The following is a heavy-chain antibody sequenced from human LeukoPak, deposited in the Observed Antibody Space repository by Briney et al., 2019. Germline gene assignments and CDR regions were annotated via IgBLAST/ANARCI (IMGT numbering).Heavy chain of an antibody. Sequence: GGSLRLSCAASGITFSSYGMHWVRQAPGKGLEWVAVISYDGSNKYYADSVKGRFTISRDNSKNTLYLQMNSLRAEDTAVYYCAKPYYYDSSGYPRVSTYYFDYWGQGTLVTVSS. D-gene: IGHD3-22*01. J-gene: IGHJ4*02. V-gene: IGHV3-30*18. CDR1: GITFSSYG. CDR2: ISYDGSNK. CDR3: AKPYYYDSSGYPRVSTYYFDY.